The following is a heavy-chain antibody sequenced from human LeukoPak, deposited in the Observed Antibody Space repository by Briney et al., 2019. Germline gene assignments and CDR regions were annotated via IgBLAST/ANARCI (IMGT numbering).Heavy chain of an antibody. V-gene: IGHV4-38-2*02. J-gene: IGHJ6*03. CDR3: VRVIGAPNYYYYMDV. CDR1: GYSISSGYY. CDR2: IYHSGST. Sequence: SETLSLTCTVSGYSISSGYYWGWIRQSPGKGLEWIGNIYHSGSTYYNPTLKSRVTISIDTSKNQFSLKLSSVTAADTAVYYCVRVIGAPNYYYYMDVWGKGTTVTVSS. D-gene: IGHD3-22*01.